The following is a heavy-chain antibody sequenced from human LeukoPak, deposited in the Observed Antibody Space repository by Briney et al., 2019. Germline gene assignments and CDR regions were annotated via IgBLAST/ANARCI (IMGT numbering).Heavy chain of an antibody. Sequence: GASVTVSCKASGYTFTGYYMHWVRQAPGQGLEWMGWINPNSGGTNYAQKFQGRVTMTRDKSMRTGYMELSRLRSDDAGVYLWAREGRWFGDRGGQGTLGPVSA. V-gene: IGHV1-2*02. CDR1: GYTFTGYY. CDR2: INPNSGGT. D-gene: IGHD3-10*01. CDR3: AREGRWFGDR. J-gene: IGHJ5*02.